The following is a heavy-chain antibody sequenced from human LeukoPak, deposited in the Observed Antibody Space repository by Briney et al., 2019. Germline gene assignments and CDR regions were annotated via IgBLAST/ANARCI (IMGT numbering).Heavy chain of an antibody. CDR2: IIPIFGTA. D-gene: IGHD2-15*01. CDR3: AREWCSGGSCYYNY. J-gene: IGHJ4*02. V-gene: IGHV1-69*01. Sequence: GASVKVSCKASGGTFSSYAISWVRQAPGQGLEWMGGIIPIFGTANYAQKFQGRVTITADESTSTAYMELSSLRSEDTAVCYCAREWCSGGSCYYNYWGQGTLVTVSS. CDR1: GGTFSSYA.